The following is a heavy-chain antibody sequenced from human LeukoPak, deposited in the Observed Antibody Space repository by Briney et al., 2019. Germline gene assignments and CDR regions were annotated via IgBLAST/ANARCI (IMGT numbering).Heavy chain of an antibody. CDR2: IGYSGRPI. CDR1: GFTFNSYT. J-gene: IGHJ4*02. Sequence: PGVSLRLSCAASGFTFNSYTMNWVRQAPGKGLEWISYIGYSGRPIYYADSVKGRFTISRDNAKNSLSLQMNSLRDEDTAVYYCVRDQGYAFDYWGQGTLVTVSS. CDR3: VRDQGYAFDY. V-gene: IGHV3-48*02. D-gene: IGHD5-18*01.